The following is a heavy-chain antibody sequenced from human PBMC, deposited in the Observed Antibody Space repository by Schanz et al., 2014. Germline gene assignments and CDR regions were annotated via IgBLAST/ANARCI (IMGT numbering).Heavy chain of an antibody. Sequence: EMQLLESGGGLVKPGGSLRLSCAASGFTFSTSTMHWVRQAPGKGLEYVSSISSKGDMTFYGNSVKGRFTISRDNSKNTLYLQLGSLSAEDTAVYFCARDNRYYLFDYWGQGALVTVSS. D-gene: IGHD3-16*02. CDR1: GFTFSTST. J-gene: IGHJ4*02. CDR2: ISSKGDMT. V-gene: IGHV3-64*01. CDR3: ARDNRYYLFDY.